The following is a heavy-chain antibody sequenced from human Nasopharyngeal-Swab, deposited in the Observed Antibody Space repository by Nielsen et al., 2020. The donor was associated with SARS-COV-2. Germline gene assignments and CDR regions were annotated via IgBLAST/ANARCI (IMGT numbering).Heavy chain of an antibody. V-gene: IGHV7-4-1*02. J-gene: IGHJ4*02. CDR3: AREPLPGYGDYGY. Sequence: WLRQAPGQGLGWMGWINTNTGNPTYAQGFTGRFVFSLDTSVSTAYLQISSLKAEDTAVYYCAREPLPGYGDYGYWGQGTLVTVSS. D-gene: IGHD4-17*01. CDR2: INTNTGNP.